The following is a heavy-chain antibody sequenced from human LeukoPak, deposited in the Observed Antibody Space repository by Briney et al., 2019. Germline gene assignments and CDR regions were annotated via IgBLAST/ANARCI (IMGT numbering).Heavy chain of an antibody. V-gene: IGHV4-59*01. CDR2: FHDGGST. J-gene: IGHJ6*02. D-gene: IGHD3-3*01. CDR1: GGSPSSYY. CDR3: ARLFGGWSGYPKTYYYYGMDV. Sequence: PSETLSLTCTVSGGSPSSYYWSWIRQPPGKGLEWIGYFHDGGSTNYNPSLRSRVSISVDTSKNQFTLKLSSVTAADTAVYYGARLFGGWSGYPKTYYYYGMDVWGQGTTVTVSS.